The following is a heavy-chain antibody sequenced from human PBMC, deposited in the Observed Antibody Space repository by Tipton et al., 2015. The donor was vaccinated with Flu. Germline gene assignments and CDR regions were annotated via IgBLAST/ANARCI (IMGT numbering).Heavy chain of an antibody. J-gene: IGHJ4*02. D-gene: IGHD6-19*01. CDR1: GFTFSTFW. CDR2: INQDGSEK. CDR3: AKVIPELVAGLDS. Sequence: SLRLSCAASGFTFSTFWMSWVRQAPGKGLEWVANINQDGSEKYYVDSVKGRFTISRDNGKNSLYLQMNSLRADDTAVYCCAKVIPELVAGLDSWGQGTLVTVSS. V-gene: IGHV3-7*03.